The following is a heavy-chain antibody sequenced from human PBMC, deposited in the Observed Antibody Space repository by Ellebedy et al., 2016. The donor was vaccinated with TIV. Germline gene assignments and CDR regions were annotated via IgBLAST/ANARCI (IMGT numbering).Heavy chain of an antibody. CDR1: GYSFTNYW. D-gene: IGHD3-3*01. CDR2: IYPGDSGN. J-gene: IGHJ4*02. CDR3: ARRDFWSGYYDY. V-gene: IGHV5-51*01. Sequence: GESLKISCKASGYSFTNYWIGWVRQMPGKGLEWMGIIYPGDSGNRVSPSFQGQVTISADKSISTAYLQWSSLKASDTAMYYCARRDFWSGYYDYWGQGTLVTVSS.